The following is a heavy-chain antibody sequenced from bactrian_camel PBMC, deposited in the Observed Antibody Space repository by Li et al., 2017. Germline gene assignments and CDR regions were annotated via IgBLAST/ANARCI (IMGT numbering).Heavy chain of an antibody. V-gene: IGHV3S31*01. CDR1: GYTNSDYC. Sequence: DVQLVESGGGSVPAGGSLRLSCAAPGYTNSDYCMGWFRQAPNRAPEGLASVDNDGTISYADSVKGRSTISKDDAKRTLYLQMDRLKVEDSAMYYCAADYRPSFTVGVADILSFAYTGKGTQVTVS. J-gene: IGHJ4*01. CDR2: VDNDGTIS. D-gene: IGHD5*01.